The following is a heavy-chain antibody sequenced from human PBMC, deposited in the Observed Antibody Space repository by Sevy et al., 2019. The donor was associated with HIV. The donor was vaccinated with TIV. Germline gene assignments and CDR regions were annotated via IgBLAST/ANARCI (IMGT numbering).Heavy chain of an antibody. CDR1: GFTFDDYA. CDR3: AKDMRSLTAASSGMDV. CDR2: ISWNSGAT. V-gene: IGHV3-9*01. Sequence: GGSLRLSCADSGFTFDDYAMHWVRQAPGKGLEWVSGISWNSGATGYADSVKGRFTISRDNARNSLYLQMNSLRPDDTALYYCAKDMRSLTAASSGMDVWGQGTTVTVSS. J-gene: IGHJ6*02. D-gene: IGHD6-25*01.